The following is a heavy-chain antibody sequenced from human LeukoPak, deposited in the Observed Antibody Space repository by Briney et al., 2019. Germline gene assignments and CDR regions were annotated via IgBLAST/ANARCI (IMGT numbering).Heavy chain of an antibody. J-gene: IGHJ5*02. CDR3: ARDRRNTAFGP. Sequence: GGSLRLSCAASGFTFSSYGMSWVRQAPGKGLEWVSSISSSSSYIYYADSVKGRFTISRDNAKNSLYLQMNSLRAEDTAVYYCARDRRNTAFGPWGQGTLVTVSS. CDR1: GFTFSSYG. D-gene: IGHD5-18*01. V-gene: IGHV3-21*01. CDR2: ISSSSSYI.